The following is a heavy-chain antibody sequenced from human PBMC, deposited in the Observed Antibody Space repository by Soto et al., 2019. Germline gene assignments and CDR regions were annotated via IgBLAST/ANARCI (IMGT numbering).Heavy chain of an antibody. CDR1: GVSISNYY. Sequence: SETLSLTCTVSGVSISNYYWSWIRQPPGKGLEWMGYIYNSGSTNYNSSLKGRVTISVDTSKNQFSLKLSTVTAADTAVYYCARDTADTAVDYWGQGTMVTVSS. J-gene: IGHJ4*01. CDR3: ARDTADTAVDY. V-gene: IGHV4-59*01. CDR2: IYNSGST. D-gene: IGHD5-18*01.